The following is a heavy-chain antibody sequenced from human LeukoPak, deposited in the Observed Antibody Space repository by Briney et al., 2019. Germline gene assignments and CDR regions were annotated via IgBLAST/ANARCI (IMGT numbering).Heavy chain of an antibody. Sequence: ASVKVSCKASGYTFTSYDINWVRQATGQGLEWMGWMNPNSGNTGYAQKFQGRVTITRNTSISTAYMELSSLRSEDTAVYYCARGSFCGGDCYSYYFDYWGQGTLVTVSS. D-gene: IGHD2-21*01. V-gene: IGHV1-8*03. CDR1: GYTFTSYD. J-gene: IGHJ4*02. CDR3: ARGSFCGGDCYSYYFDY. CDR2: MNPNSGNT.